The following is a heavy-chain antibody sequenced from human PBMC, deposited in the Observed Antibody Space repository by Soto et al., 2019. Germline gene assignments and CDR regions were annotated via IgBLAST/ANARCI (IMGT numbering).Heavy chain of an antibody. J-gene: IGHJ4*02. CDR2: IYYSGST. Sequence: SETLSLTCTVSGGSISSSSYYWGWIRQPPGKGLEWIGSIYYSGSTYYNPSLKSRVTISVDTSKNQFSLKLSSVTAADTAVYYCARAIVDFGVVILGYYFDYWGQGTLVTVSS. CDR1: GGSISSSSYY. D-gene: IGHD3-3*01. V-gene: IGHV4-39*01. CDR3: ARAIVDFGVVILGYYFDY.